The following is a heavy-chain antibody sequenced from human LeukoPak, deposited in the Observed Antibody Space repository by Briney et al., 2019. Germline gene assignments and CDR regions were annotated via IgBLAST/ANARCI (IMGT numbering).Heavy chain of an antibody. J-gene: IGHJ4*02. D-gene: IGHD6-13*01. CDR2: IYYSGST. V-gene: IGHV4-31*03. CDR1: GGSISSGGYY. Sequence: SETLSLTCTVSGGSISSGGYYWSWIRQRPGKGLEWIGYIYYSGSTYYNPSLKSRVTISVDTSKNQFSLKLSSVTAADTAVYYCARGYSSWADYWGQGTLVTVSS. CDR3: ARGYSSWADY.